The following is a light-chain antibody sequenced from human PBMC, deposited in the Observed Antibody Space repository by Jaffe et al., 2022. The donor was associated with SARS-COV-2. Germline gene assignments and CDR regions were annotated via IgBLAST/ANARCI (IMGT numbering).Light chain of an antibody. CDR3: QQRSKRPLT. CDR2: DAS. CDR1: QSVSSY. V-gene: IGKV3-11*01. Sequence: EIVLTQSPVTLSLSPGERATLSCRASQSVSSYLAWYQQKPGQAPRVLIYDASNRATGVPARFSGSGSGTDFTLTISSLEPEDFAVYYCQQRSKRPLTFGGGTKVEIK. J-gene: IGKJ4*01.